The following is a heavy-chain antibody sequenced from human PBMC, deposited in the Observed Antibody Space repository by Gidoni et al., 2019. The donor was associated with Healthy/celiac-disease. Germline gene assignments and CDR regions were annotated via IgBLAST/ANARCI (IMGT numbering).Heavy chain of an antibody. Sequence: QVQLVESGGGLVKPGGSLRLSCAAPGFTFRDYYLCWIRQAPGKGLEWVSYISSSSSYTNYADSVKGRFTISRDNAKNSLYLQMNSLRAEDTAVYYCARSFYDSSGYDDAFDIWGQGTMVTASS. J-gene: IGHJ3*02. D-gene: IGHD3-22*01. CDR2: ISSSSSYT. CDR1: GFTFRDYY. V-gene: IGHV3-11*05. CDR3: ARSFYDSSGYDDAFDI.